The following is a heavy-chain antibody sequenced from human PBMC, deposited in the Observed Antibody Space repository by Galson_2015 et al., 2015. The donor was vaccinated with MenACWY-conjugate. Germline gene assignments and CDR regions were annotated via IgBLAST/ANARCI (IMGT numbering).Heavy chain of an antibody. J-gene: IGHJ3*02. D-gene: IGHD2-21*02. CDR1: DLTFDDYG. CDR2: ISWNNYTI. Sequence: SLRLSCAASDLTFDDYGMNWVRHAPGKGLEWVSGISWNNYTIAYEASVKGRFTVSEINAKTSLYLQKNSLTEEDTAYYYCVKETGGSDFYMGPRTFDMWGRGTLVIVST. CDR3: VKETGGSDFYMGPRTFDM. V-gene: IGHV3-9*01.